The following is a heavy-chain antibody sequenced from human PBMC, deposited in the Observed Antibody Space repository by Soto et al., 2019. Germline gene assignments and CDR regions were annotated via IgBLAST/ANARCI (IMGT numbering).Heavy chain of an antibody. J-gene: IGHJ4*02. CDR1: GFTFSSFG. V-gene: IGHV3-30*18. Sequence: PGGSLRLSCAASGFTFSSFGMHWVRQAPGKGLEWVALLSYDGSKEYYADSVKGRFSVSRDNSKNTLYLQMNSLRVEDTGVYFCAKRFLRGTTLSVLDYWGRGALVTVSS. CDR3: AKRFLRGTTLSVLDY. D-gene: IGHD4-17*01. CDR2: LSYDGSKE.